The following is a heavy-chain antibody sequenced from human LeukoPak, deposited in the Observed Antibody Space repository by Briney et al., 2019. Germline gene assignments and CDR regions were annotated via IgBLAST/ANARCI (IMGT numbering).Heavy chain of an antibody. CDR2: IYYSGST. D-gene: IGHD5-12*01. Sequence: PSETLSLTCTVSGGSISSYYWSWIRQPPGKGLEWIGYIYYSGSTNYNPSLKSGVTISVDTSKNQFSLKLRSVTAADTAVYYCARVGGYSNWFDPWGQGTLVTVSS. V-gene: IGHV4-59*01. J-gene: IGHJ5*02. CDR1: GGSISSYY. CDR3: ARVGGYSNWFDP.